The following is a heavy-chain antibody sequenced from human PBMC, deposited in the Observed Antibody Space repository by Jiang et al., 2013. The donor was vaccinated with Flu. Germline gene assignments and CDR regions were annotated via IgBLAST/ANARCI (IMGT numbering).Heavy chain of an antibody. V-gene: IGHV4-59*01. CDR1: GDSISSYY. CDR2: ISSSGST. J-gene: IGHJ4*02. D-gene: IGHD2-8*02. Sequence: GPGLVKPSETLSLTCTVSGDSISSYYWSWIRQPPGKGLEWIGYISSSGSTNYNPSLKSRVTISVDTSKNQLSLKLSSVTAADTAVYYCARRDGTEWGQGTLVTVSS. CDR3: ARRDGTE.